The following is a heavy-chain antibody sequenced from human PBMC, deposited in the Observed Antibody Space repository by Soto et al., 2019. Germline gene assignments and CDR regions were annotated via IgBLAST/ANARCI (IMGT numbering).Heavy chain of an antibody. CDR2: ISAYNGNT. V-gene: IGHV1-18*01. D-gene: IGHD2-2*01. CDR1: GYTFTSYG. J-gene: IGHJ6*03. Sequence: QVQLVQSGAEVKKPGASVKVSCKASGYTFTSYGISWVRQAPGQGLEWMGWISAYNGNTNYAQKLQGRVTMTTDTSTSTAYMELRSLRSDDTAVYYCAREDIVVVPAAMPDYYYMDVWGKGTTVTVS. CDR3: AREDIVVVPAAMPDYYYMDV.